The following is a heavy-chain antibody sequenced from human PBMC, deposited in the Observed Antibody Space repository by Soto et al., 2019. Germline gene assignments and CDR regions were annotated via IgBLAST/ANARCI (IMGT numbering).Heavy chain of an antibody. CDR1: GLTFSRYS. D-gene: IGHD4-17*01. CDR3: ARDLCYGDYANYYGMDV. J-gene: IGHJ6*02. CDR2: ISSSSSYI. V-gene: IGHV3-21*01. Sequence: LXFSCAASGLTFSRYSMNWVLQAPGKGLEWVSSISSSSSYIYYADSVKGRFTISRDNAKNSLYLQMNSLRAEDTAVYYCARDLCYGDYANYYGMDVWGQGTTVTVSS.